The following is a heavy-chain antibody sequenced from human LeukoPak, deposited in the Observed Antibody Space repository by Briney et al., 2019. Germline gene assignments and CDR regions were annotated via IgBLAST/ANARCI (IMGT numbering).Heavy chain of an antibody. CDR1: GFTFSRYA. Sequence: GGSLRLSCAASGFTFSRYAMSWVRQAPGKGLEWVSAISGSGGSTYYADCVKGRVTISRDNSKNTLYLQMNSLRAEDTAVYYCAKGDFDSSGYYYDGGYFDYWGQGTLVTVSS. V-gene: IGHV3-23*01. CDR2: ISGSGGST. D-gene: IGHD3-22*01. J-gene: IGHJ4*02. CDR3: AKGDFDSSGYYYDGGYFDY.